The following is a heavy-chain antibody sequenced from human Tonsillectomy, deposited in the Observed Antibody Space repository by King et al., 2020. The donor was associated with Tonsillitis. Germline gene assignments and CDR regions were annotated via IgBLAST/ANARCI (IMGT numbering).Heavy chain of an antibody. J-gene: IGHJ4*02. CDR3: ARERLYSSDWGIDY. CDR1: GFDFSSYA. D-gene: IGHD6-19*01. CDR2: ISFDASRE. V-gene: IGHV3-33*05. Sequence: VQLVESGGGVVQPGGSLRLSCASSGFDFSSYAMHWVRQAPGKGLEWVAVISFDASREKYADYVKGRFTISRDNSKNTLYLQMNSLRAEDTAVYYCARERLYSSDWGIDYWGQGSLGTVSS.